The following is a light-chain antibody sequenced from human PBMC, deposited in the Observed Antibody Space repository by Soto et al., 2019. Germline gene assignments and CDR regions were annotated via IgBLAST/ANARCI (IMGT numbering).Light chain of an antibody. CDR2: DTS. Sequence: EIVLTQSPATLSLSPGERATLSCRASQSFRGSLAWYQQKPGQAPRLLVYDTSTRATSIPARFSGSGSGTDFTLPIATLGPEDFAFFYCKQRGNWPLISGPGTRVNIK. V-gene: IGKV3-11*01. J-gene: IGKJ3*01. CDR3: KQRGNWPLI. CDR1: QSFRGS.